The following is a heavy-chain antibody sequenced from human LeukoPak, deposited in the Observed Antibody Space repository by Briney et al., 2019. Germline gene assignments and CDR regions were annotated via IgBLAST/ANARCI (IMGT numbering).Heavy chain of an antibody. CDR2: ISYSGST. D-gene: IGHD6-19*01. Sequence: SETLSLTCTVSGDSISTYYWSWIRQSPGKALEWIGYISYSGSTNYNPSLKSRVTISVDTSKNQFSLKLSSVTAADTAVYYCAREAVAGASFDLWGRGTLVTVSS. CDR3: AREAVAGASFDL. J-gene: IGHJ2*01. V-gene: IGHV4-59*08. CDR1: GDSISTYY.